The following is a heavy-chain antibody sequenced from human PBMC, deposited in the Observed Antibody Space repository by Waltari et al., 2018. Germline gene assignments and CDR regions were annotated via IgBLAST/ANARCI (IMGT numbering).Heavy chain of an antibody. CDR1: GYSFTXYY. CDR3: AXXXXGXHXSRXY. V-gene: IGHV1-2*02. D-gene: IGHD6-6*01. CDR2: INPNNCAM. J-gene: IGHJ4*02. Sequence: QVQLVQSGAEVKKPGASVKVSCKASGYSFTXYYIQWVRQAPGQGLEWMGWINPNNCAMNYPQKFHGSVTMTRDTSFTTAYMDLXRLTSDDTXVXXCAXXXXGXHXSRXYWGXGTLVTVSS.